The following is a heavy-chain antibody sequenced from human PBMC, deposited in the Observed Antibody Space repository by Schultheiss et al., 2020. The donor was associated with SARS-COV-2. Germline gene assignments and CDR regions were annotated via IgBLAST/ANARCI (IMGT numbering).Heavy chain of an antibody. Sequence: GGSLRLSCAASGFTFDDYAMHWVRQAPGKGLEWVAVISYDGSNKYYADSVKGRFTISRDNSKNTLYLQMNSLRAEDTAVYYCAGWGLRRDFDYWGQGTLVTVSS. CDR2: ISYDGSNK. J-gene: IGHJ4*02. D-gene: IGHD2-21*02. V-gene: IGHV3-30*03. CDR3: AGWGLRRDFDY. CDR1: GFTFDDYA.